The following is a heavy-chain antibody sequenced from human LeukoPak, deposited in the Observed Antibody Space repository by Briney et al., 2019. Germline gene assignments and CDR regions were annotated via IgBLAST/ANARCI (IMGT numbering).Heavy chain of an antibody. J-gene: IGHJ5*02. V-gene: IGHV4-59*01. Sequence: SETLSLTCTISGGSISSYYWSWIRQSPGKGLEWIGYVYYSGSTNYNPSLKSRVTISVDTSKNQFSLKPSSVTAADTAVYYCARRTAMISAWFDPWGQGTLVTVSS. CDR1: GGSISSYY. D-gene: IGHD5-18*01. CDR2: VYYSGST. CDR3: ARRTAMISAWFDP.